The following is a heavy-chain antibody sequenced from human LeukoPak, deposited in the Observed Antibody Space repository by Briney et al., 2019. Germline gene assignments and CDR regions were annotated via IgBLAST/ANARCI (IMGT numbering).Heavy chain of an antibody. J-gene: IGHJ5*02. CDR2: IYTSGST. CDR1: GGSISSYY. CDR3: AREGSGSYVT. D-gene: IGHD1-26*01. V-gene: IGHV4-4*07. Sequence: SETLSLTCTVSGGSISSYYWGWIRQPAGKGLGWIGRIYTSGSTNYNPSLKSRVTMSVDTSKNQFSLKLSSVTAADTAVYYCAREGSGSYVTWGQGTLVTVSS.